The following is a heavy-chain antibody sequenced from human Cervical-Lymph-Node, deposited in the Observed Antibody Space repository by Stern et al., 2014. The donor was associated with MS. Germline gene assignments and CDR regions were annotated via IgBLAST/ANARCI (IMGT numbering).Heavy chain of an antibody. D-gene: IGHD2-15*01. Sequence: VQLEESGGGLVKPGGSLRLSCAASGFTFSSYSMNWVRQAPGQGLEWVSSISSSSSYIYYADSVKGRFPITRDNAKNALYLQMTSLRAEDTAVYYCARDRSRCSGGSCYGPFDYWGQGTLVTVSS. J-gene: IGHJ4*02. CDR3: ARDRSRCSGGSCYGPFDY. CDR1: GFTFSSYS. CDR2: ISSSSSYI. V-gene: IGHV3-21*01.